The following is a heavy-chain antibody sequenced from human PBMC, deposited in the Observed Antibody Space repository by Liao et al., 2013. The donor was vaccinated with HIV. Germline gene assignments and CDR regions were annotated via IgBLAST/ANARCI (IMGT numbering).Heavy chain of an antibody. CDR3: ARCRGYADAFDI. CDR2: IYYSGST. D-gene: IGHD5-12*01. J-gene: IGHJ3*02. CDR1: GDSISSSSYY. V-gene: IGHV4-39*07. Sequence: QLQLQESGPGLVKPSETLSLTCTVSGDSISSSSYYWGWIRQPPGKGLEWIGSIYYSGSTYYSPSLKSRVTISVDTSRNQFSLKLSSVTAADTAVYYCARCRGYADAFDIWGPGTMVTVSS.